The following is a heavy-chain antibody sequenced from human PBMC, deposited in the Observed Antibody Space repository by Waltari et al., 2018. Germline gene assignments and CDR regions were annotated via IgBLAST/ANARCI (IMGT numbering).Heavy chain of an antibody. V-gene: IGHV4-34*01. CDR3: ARGYNWNVYGMDV. CDR2: INHSGST. CDR1: GGSFSGYY. J-gene: IGHJ6*02. Sequence: QVQLQQWGAGLLKPSETLSLTCAVYGGSFSGYYWSWIRQPPGKGLEWIGEINHSGSTNYNPSLKSRVTISVDTSKNQFSLTLSSVTAADTAVYYCARGYNWNVYGMDVWGQWTTVTVSS. D-gene: IGHD1-20*01.